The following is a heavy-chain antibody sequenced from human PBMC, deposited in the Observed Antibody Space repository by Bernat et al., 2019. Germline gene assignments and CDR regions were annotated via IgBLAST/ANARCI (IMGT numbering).Heavy chain of an antibody. CDR3: ARDRFLDSSSWFDP. CDR2: INPNSGGT. V-gene: IGHV1-2*02. CDR1: GYTFTGYY. Sequence: QVQLVQSGAEVKKPGASVKVSCKASGYTFTGYYMHWVRQAPGQGLEWMGWINPNSGGTNYAQKFQGRLNMTRDTSISTAYMELSRLRSDDTAVYYCARDRFLDSSSWFDPWGQGTLVTVSS. J-gene: IGHJ5*02. D-gene: IGHD6-6*01.